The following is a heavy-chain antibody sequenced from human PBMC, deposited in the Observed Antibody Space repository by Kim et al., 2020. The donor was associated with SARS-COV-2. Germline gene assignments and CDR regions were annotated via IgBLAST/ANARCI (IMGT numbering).Heavy chain of an antibody. CDR2: IYTSGST. CDR3: ARDPLTVTTIGFYYYYYGMDV. J-gene: IGHJ6*02. Sequence: SETLSLTCTVSGGSISSGSYYWSWIRQPAGKGLEWIGRIYTSGSTNYNPSLKSRVTISVDTSKNQFSLKLSSVTAADTAVYYCARDPLTVTTIGFYYYYYGMDVWGQGTTVTVSS. CDR1: GGSISSGSYY. V-gene: IGHV4-61*02. D-gene: IGHD4-17*01.